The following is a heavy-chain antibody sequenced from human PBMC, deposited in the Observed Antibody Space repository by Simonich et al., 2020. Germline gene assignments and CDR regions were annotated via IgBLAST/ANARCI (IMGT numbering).Heavy chain of an antibody. Sequence: QVQLVESGGGVVQPGRSLRLSCAASGVTFSSYDMHWFRQAPGQRLEWVAVISYDGINKYYADSVKGRFTISRDNSKNTLYLQMNSLKAEDTAVYYCAREGAGNDAFDIWGQGTMVTVSS. V-gene: IGHV3-30*07. CDR2: ISYDGINK. J-gene: IGHJ3*02. CDR3: AREGAGNDAFDI. CDR1: GVTFSSYD. D-gene: IGHD1-26*01.